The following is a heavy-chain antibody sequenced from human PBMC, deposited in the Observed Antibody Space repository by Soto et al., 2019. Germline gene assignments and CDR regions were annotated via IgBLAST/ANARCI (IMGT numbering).Heavy chain of an antibody. D-gene: IGHD1-20*01. CDR1: GYTLTELS. Sequence: ASVKVSCKVSGYTLTELSMHWVRQAPGKGLEWMGGFDPEDGETIYAQKFQGRVTMTEDTSTDTAYMELSSLRSEDTAVYYCATDHNWNDASGYFDYWGQGTLVTVSS. J-gene: IGHJ4*02. V-gene: IGHV1-24*01. CDR2: FDPEDGET. CDR3: ATDHNWNDASGYFDY.